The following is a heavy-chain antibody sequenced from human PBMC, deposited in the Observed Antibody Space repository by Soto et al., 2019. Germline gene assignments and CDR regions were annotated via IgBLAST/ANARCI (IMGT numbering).Heavy chain of an antibody. CDR3: AKGYPDLIAVGNY. D-gene: IGHD6-19*01. V-gene: IGHV3-23*01. CDR2: ITTSGGGT. CDR1: GFTFNNCA. J-gene: IGHJ4*02. Sequence: EVQLLESGGGLVQPGGSLRLSCAASGFTFNNCAMSWVRQAPGKGLECVSAITTSGGGTHYVDSVKGRLTISRDNSKTMLYLHMLSMSAWDTDIYSCAKGYPDLIAVGNYLGLGSMVTVTP.